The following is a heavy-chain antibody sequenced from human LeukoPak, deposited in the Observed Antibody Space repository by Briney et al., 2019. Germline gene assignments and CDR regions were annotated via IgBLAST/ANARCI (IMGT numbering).Heavy chain of an antibody. D-gene: IGHD2-2*01. V-gene: IGHV4-34*01. J-gene: IGHJ5*02. CDR3: ARGQVPAARGYNWFDP. CDR1: GGSISVYH. CDR2: INARGDT. Sequence: SETLSLTCTVSGGSISVYHWNWIRQPPGKGLEWIGEINARGDTNYNPSLKSRVTISVDTSKKQFSLRLTSMIAADTALYYCARGQVPAARGYNWFDPWGQGTLVTVSS.